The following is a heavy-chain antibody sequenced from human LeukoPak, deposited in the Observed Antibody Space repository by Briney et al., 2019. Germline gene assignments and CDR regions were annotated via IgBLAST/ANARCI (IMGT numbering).Heavy chain of an antibody. D-gene: IGHD3-3*01. CDR1: GFTFSSYS. V-gene: IGHV3-48*01. J-gene: IGHJ3*02. CDR3: ARGRSITIFGAGNAFDI. Sequence: GGSLRLSCVVSGFTFSSYSMNWVRQAPGKGLEWVSYISSSSSTIYYADSVKGRFTISRDNAKNSLYLQMNSLRAEDTAVYYCARGRSITIFGAGNAFDIWGQGTMVTVSS. CDR2: ISSSSSTI.